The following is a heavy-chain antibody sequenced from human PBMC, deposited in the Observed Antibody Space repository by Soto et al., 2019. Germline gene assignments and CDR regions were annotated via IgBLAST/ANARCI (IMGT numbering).Heavy chain of an antibody. J-gene: IGHJ5*02. D-gene: IGHD2-2*01. CDR3: AKSRYQLLTNWFDP. Sequence: GGSLRLFCAASGFTFSSYGMHWVRQAPGKGLEWVAVIWLDGSNKYYADSVKGRFTISRDNSKNTLYLQMNSLRAEDTAVYYCAKSRYQLLTNWFDPWGQGTLVTVSS. CDR2: IWLDGSNK. CDR1: GFTFSSYG. V-gene: IGHV3-33*06.